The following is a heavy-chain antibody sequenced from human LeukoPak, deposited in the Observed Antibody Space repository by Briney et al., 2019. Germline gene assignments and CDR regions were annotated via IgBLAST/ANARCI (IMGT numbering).Heavy chain of an antibody. CDR2: ISYTGTYI. J-gene: IGHJ4*02. Sequence: GGPLRLSCAASAFSLSAYNMNWVRQAPGKGLEWVSSISYTGTYIYYADSVKGRFTISRDNAQNSLYLQMNSLRAEDTAIYYCVRDRGTYRPIDYWGQGTLVTVSS. D-gene: IGHD1-26*01. CDR3: VRDRGTYRPIDY. CDR1: AFSLSAYN. V-gene: IGHV3-21*04.